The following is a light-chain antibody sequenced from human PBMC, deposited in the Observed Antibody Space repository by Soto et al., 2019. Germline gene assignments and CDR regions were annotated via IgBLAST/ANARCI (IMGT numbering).Light chain of an antibody. J-gene: IGKJ4*01. Sequence: EIVMTQSPATLSVSPGEGATLSCRASQSVSSKLAWYQQKPGQAPRLLIYGASTRATGIPARFSGSGSGTDFTLTISSLEPEDFAVYYCQQYGSSPPIFGGGTKVDIK. CDR2: GAS. CDR3: QQYGSSPPI. V-gene: IGKV3-15*01. CDR1: QSVSSK.